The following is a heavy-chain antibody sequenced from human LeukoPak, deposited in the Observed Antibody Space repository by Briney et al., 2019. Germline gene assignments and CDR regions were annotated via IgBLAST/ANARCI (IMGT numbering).Heavy chain of an antibody. CDR2: ITWNGGIT. CDR1: GFPFDNYG. V-gene: IGHV3-20*04. Sequence: GGSLRLSCAASGFPFDNYGMAWVRQGPGKGLESVSGITWNGGITAYADSVKGRFTISRDNAKNSLYLQMTSLRAEDTALYYCARDGPVAGVELDQWGQGTLVTVSS. CDR3: ARDGPVAGVELDQ. J-gene: IGHJ4*02. D-gene: IGHD6-19*01.